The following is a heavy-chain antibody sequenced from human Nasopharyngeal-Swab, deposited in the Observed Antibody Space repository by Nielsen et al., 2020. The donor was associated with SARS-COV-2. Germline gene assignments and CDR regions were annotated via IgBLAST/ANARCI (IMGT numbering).Heavy chain of an antibody. CDR1: GFPLSNNA. CDR3: AKAFGEDQLAEDAFDA. CDR2: ISYDGNIK. Sequence: GGSLRLSCAASGFPLSNNALPWARQAQGKGLEWVAVISYDGNIKSYADSVRGRFLISRDNSHNTLYLQMSRLRTEDRAVYYCAKAFGEDQLAEDAFDAWGQGTMVTVSS. J-gene: IGHJ3*01. V-gene: IGHV3-30*04. D-gene: IGHD3-16*01.